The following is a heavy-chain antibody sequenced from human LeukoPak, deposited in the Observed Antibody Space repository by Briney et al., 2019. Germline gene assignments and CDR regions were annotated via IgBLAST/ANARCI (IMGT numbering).Heavy chain of an antibody. D-gene: IGHD4-11*01. CDR2: IYTSGST. J-gene: IGHJ6*03. CDR1: GGSISSSSYY. CDR3: ARGLLGNYGNYYYYMNV. Sequence: PSQTLSLTCTVSGGSISSSSYYWSWIRQPAGKGLEWIGRIYTSGSTNYNPSLKSRVTISVDTSKNQFSLKLTSVTAADTAVYYCARGLLGNYGNYYYYMNVWGKGTTVTVSS. V-gene: IGHV4-61*02.